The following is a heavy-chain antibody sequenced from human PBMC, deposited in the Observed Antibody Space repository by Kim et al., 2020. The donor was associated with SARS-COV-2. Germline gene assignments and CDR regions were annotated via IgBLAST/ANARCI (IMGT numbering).Heavy chain of an antibody. CDR1: GGSFSGYY. CDR3: ARGPIVVVVAALDV. J-gene: IGHJ6*04. D-gene: IGHD2-15*01. CDR2: INHSGST. Sequence: SETLSLTCAVYGGSFSGYYWSWIRQPPGKGLEWIGEINHSGSTNYNPSLKSRVTISVDTSKNQFSLKLSSVTAADTAVYYCARGPIVVVVAALDVWGKGTTVTVSS. V-gene: IGHV4-34*01.